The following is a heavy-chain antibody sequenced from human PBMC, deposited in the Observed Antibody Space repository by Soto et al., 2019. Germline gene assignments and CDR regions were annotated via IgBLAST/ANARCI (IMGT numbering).Heavy chain of an antibody. V-gene: IGHV3-23*01. Sequence: PGGSLRLSCAASGFTFSSYAISWVRQAPGKGLEWVSTISGSSGRTYYTYSVKGRFTITRDNSTNNMYLQMRGLNAEDSAVYYCETRTTGRNFDDWGEGTLLTVYS. CDR1: GFTFSSYA. CDR3: ETRTTGRNFDD. D-gene: IGHD1-7*01. CDR2: ISGSSGRT. J-gene: IGHJ4*02.